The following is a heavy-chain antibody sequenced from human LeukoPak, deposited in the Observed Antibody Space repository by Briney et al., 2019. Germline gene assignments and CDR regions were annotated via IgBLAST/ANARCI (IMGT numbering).Heavy chain of an antibody. J-gene: IGHJ3*02. Sequence: PGRSLSLSCAASGFTFSSYGMHWVRHAPGKGLGWVAVIWYDGSNKYYADSVKGRFTISRDNSKNTLYLQMNSLRAEDTAVYYCARGVDTAMVSGDAFDIWGQGTMVTVSS. D-gene: IGHD5-18*01. CDR3: ARGVDTAMVSGDAFDI. CDR1: GFTFSSYG. V-gene: IGHV3-33*01. CDR2: IWYDGSNK.